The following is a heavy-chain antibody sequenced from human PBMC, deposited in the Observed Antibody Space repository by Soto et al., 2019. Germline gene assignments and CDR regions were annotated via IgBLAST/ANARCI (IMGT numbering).Heavy chain of an antibody. CDR3: ARRVSGWFDP. J-gene: IGHJ5*02. Sequence: ASVKVSCKASGNTFIGYAVHWLRLAPGQGLEWMGWINTDTGNTKYSQKFQGRLAISRDTSASTVYMELSSLKSQDTTVYYCARRVSGWFDPWGQGSLVT. CDR1: GNTFIGYA. V-gene: IGHV1-3*04. CDR2: INTDTGNT. D-gene: IGHD2-8*01.